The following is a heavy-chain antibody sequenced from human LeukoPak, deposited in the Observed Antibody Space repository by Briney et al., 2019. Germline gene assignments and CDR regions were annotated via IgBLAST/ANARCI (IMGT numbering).Heavy chain of an antibody. CDR3: VRGILSDDTLTGP. J-gene: IGHJ5*02. D-gene: IGHD3-9*01. CDR2: VSTYSGDT. V-gene: IGHV1-18*01. CDR1: GYTFSSYG. Sequence: ASVKVSCKTSGYTFSSYGINWVRQAPGQGLEWMGWVSTYSGDTRYAQNVQGRVTMTTDTSATTAYMELRSLRSDDTAVYYCVRGILSDDTLTGPWGQGTLVTVSS.